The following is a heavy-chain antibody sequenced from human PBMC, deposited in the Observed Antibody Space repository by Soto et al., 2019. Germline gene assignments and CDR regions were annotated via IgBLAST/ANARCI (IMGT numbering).Heavy chain of an antibody. Sequence: GGSLRLSCAASGFTFSSYGMHWVRQAPGKGLEWVAVISYDGSNKYYADSVKGRFTISRDNSKNTLYLQMNSLRAEDTAVYYCAKGVDFWSGYFDYWGQGTLVTVSS. CDR1: GFTFSSYG. J-gene: IGHJ4*02. CDR3: AKGVDFWSGYFDY. V-gene: IGHV3-30*18. CDR2: ISYDGSNK. D-gene: IGHD3-3*01.